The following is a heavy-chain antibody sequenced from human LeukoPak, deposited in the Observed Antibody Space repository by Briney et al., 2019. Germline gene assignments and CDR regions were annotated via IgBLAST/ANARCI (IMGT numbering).Heavy chain of an antibody. J-gene: IGHJ4*02. CDR2: IHYSGST. CDR3: ATIKRGNIFGYFDF. Sequence: SSETLSLTCTVSGGSISSSRYYWGWIRQPPGKGLEWIGSIHYSGSTYYNPSLKSRFTLSADTSKNQFSLRLTSVTAADTAVYYCATIKRGNIFGYFDFWGQGIPVTVSS. V-gene: IGHV4-39*07. CDR1: GGSISSSRYY. D-gene: IGHD5-18*01.